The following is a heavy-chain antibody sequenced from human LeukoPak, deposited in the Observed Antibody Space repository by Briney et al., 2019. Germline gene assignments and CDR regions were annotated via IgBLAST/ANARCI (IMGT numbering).Heavy chain of an antibody. D-gene: IGHD6-6*01. CDR1: VFTFDDYT. V-gene: IGHV3-43*01. J-gene: IGHJ4*02. CDR2: ISWNGGST. CDR3: AKERGSSGYFDY. Sequence: PGGSLRLSCAASVFTFDDYTMHWVRQAPGKGLEWVSLISWNGGSTYYADSVKGRFTISRDNSKNSLYLQMNSLRTEDTALYYCAKERGSSGYFDYWGQGSLVTVSS.